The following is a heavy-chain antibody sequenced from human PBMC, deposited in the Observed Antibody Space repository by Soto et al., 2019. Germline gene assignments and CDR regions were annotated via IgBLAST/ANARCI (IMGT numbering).Heavy chain of an antibody. J-gene: IGHJ4*02. V-gene: IGHV2-5*02. Sequence: QITLKESGPTLVIPTQTLTLTCTFSGFSLNTRGVGVGWIRQPPGKALEWVALIHWDDEKRYSPSLRNTLTIIKYTSKNQGVRILTCMAPVDTATYYCAYRPVVLGSGWNFDFWGQGILVTVSS. CDR3: AYRPVVLGSGWNFDF. CDR1: GFSLNTRGVG. CDR2: IHWDDEK. D-gene: IGHD6-19*01.